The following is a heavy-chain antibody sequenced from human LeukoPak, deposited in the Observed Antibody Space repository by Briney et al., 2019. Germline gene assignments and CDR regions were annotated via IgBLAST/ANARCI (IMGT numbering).Heavy chain of an antibody. D-gene: IGHD7-27*01. CDR2: INSDGSTT. V-gene: IGHV3-74*01. CDR1: GFTLSNSW. J-gene: IGHJ4*02. CDR3: ATSLGPLTEY. Sequence: GGSLRLSCAASGFTLSNSWIHWVRQAPGKGLVWVSRINSDGSTTTYADSVKGRFTISRDNAKNTLYLQMNSLKGEDTAVYYCATSLGPLTEYWGQGTLVTVSS.